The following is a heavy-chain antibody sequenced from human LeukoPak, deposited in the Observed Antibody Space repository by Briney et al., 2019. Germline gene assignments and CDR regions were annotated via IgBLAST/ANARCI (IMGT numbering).Heavy chain of an antibody. CDR3: AKGGGIYDILTGYFDY. CDR2: ISWNSGSI. D-gene: IGHD3-9*01. Sequence: QPGGSLRLSCAASGFTFDDYAMHWVRQAPGKGLEWVSGISWNSGSIGYADSVKGRFTISRDNAKNSLYLQMNSLRAEDTALCYCAKGGGIYDILTGYFDYWGQGTLVTVSS. V-gene: IGHV3-9*01. CDR1: GFTFDDYA. J-gene: IGHJ4*02.